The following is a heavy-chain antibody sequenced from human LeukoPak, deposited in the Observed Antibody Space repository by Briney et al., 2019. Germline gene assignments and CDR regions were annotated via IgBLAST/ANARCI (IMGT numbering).Heavy chain of an antibody. J-gene: IGHJ3*02. CDR2: INPNSGGT. CDR3: ARVAGVAVAGMGLSRGAFDI. D-gene: IGHD6-19*01. Sequence: ASVKVSCKASGYTFTGYYMHWVRQAPGQGLEWMGWINPNSGGTNYAQKFQGRVTMTRDTSISTAYMELSRLRSDDTAVYYCARVAGVAVAGMGLSRGAFDIWGQGTMVTVSS. CDR1: GYTFTGYY. V-gene: IGHV1-2*02.